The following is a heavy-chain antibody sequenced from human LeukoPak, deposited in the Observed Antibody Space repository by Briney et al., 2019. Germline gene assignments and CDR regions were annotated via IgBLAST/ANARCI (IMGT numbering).Heavy chain of an antibody. Sequence: PSETLSLTCTVSGGSISSYYWSWIRQPPGKGLEWIGYIYYSGSTNYNPSLKSRVTISVDTSKNQFSLKLSSVTAADTAVYYCARSGYRSSTSCYFPMLNWGQGTLVTVSS. CDR2: IYYSGST. CDR1: GGSISSYY. D-gene: IGHD2-2*01. V-gene: IGHV4-59*01. CDR3: ARSGYRSSTSCYFPMLN. J-gene: IGHJ4*02.